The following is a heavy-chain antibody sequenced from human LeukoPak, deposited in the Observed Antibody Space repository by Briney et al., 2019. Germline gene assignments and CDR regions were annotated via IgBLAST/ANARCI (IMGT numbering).Heavy chain of an antibody. CDR1: GFTFGSHW. CDR3: AKEASGATKDFDY. CDR2: ISYDGSNK. D-gene: IGHD1-26*01. V-gene: IGHV3-30*18. J-gene: IGHJ4*02. Sequence: GGSLRLSCTASGFTFGSHWMIWVRRAPGKGLEWVAVISYDGSNKYYADSVKGRFTISRDNSENTLYLQMNSLRAEDTAVYYCAKEASGATKDFDYWGQGTLVTVSS.